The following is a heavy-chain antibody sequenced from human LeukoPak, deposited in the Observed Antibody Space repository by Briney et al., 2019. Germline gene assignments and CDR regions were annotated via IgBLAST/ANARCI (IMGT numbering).Heavy chain of an antibody. CDR2: ISGDGGST. Sequence: GGSLRLSCAASGFTFDDYAMHRVRQAPGKGLEWVSLISGDGGSTYYADSVKGRFTISRDNSKNSLYLQMNSLRTEDTALYYCARYYYDSSGYSPSSWFDPWGQGTLVTVSS. V-gene: IGHV3-43*02. J-gene: IGHJ5*02. CDR3: ARYYYDSSGYSPSSWFDP. CDR1: GFTFDDYA. D-gene: IGHD3-22*01.